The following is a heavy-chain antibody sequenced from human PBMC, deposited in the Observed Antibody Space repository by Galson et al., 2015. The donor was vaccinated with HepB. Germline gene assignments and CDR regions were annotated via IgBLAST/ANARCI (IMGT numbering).Heavy chain of an antibody. V-gene: IGHV4-39*01. D-gene: IGHD3-10*02. CDR3: ARFTCCYFDY. Sequence: SETLSLTCTVSGGSISSSSYYWGWIRQPPGKGLEWIGSIYYSGSTYYNPSLKSRVTISVDTSKNQFSLKLSSVTAADTAVYYCARFTCCYFDYWGQGTLVTVSS. CDR1: GGSISSSSYY. J-gene: IGHJ4*02. CDR2: IYYSGST.